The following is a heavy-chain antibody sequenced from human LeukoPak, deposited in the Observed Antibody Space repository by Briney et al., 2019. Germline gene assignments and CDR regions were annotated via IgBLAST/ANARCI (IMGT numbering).Heavy chain of an antibody. CDR1: GGSISSSSYY. V-gene: IGHV4-39*01. CDR2: IYYSGST. CDR3: ARSRPADYYYYYYMDV. J-gene: IGHJ6*03. D-gene: IGHD6-25*01. Sequence: SETLSLTCTVSGGSISSSSYYWGWIRQPPGKGLEWIGSIYYSGSTYYNPSLKSRVTISVNTSKNQFSLKLSSVTAADTAVYYCARSRPADYYYYYYMDVWGKGTTVTVSS.